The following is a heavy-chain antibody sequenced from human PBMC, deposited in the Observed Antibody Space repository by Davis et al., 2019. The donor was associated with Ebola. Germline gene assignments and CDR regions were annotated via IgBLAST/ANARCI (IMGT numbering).Heavy chain of an antibody. J-gene: IGHJ5*02. D-gene: IGHD3-10*01. CDR3: ARDAAMPRGLIITSWFDP. V-gene: IGHV1-18*01. CDR2: ISAYNGNT. Sequence: AASVKVSCKASGYTFTNFAISWVRQAPGQGLEWMGWISAYNGNTNYAQKLQGRVTMTTDTSTSTAYMELRSLRSDDTAVYYCARDAAMPRGLIITSWFDPWGQGTLVTVSS. CDR1: GYTFTNFA.